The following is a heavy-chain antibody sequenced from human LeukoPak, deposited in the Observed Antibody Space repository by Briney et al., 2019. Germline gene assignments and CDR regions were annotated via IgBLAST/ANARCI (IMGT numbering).Heavy chain of an antibody. J-gene: IGHJ4*02. V-gene: IGHV1-18*01. Sequence: ASVKVSCKASGYTFTSYGISWVRQAPGQGLEWMGWISTYNGNTNYAQNLQGRVTMTTDTPTSTAYMELRSLKSDDTAVYYCARDLVSLSNFDWLSPRAGGDYWGQGTLVTVSS. CDR1: GYTFTSYG. CDR2: ISTYNGNT. CDR3: ARDLVSLSNFDWLSPRAGGDY. D-gene: IGHD3-9*01.